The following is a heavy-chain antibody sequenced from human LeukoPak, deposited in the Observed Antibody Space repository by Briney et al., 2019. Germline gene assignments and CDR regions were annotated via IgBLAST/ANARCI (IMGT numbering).Heavy chain of an antibody. CDR2: IYISGST. CDR3: ARDNDGCYDY. D-gene: IGHD2-15*01. Sequence: WETLSLTCTVSGGSVSSYYWSWIRQPAGKGLEWIGRIYISGSTIHNPSLKSRVTMSVDTSKNQFSLNLSSVTAADTAVYYCARDNDGCYDYWGQGTLVTVSS. CDR1: GGSVSSYY. V-gene: IGHV4-4*07. J-gene: IGHJ4*02.